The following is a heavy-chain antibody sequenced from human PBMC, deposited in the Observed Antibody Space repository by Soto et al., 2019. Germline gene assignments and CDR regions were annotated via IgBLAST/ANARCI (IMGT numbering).Heavy chain of an antibody. D-gene: IGHD6-19*01. Sequence: GASVKVSCKASGYTFTSYGISWVRQAPGQGLEWMGWISAYNGNTNYAQKLQGRVTMTTDTSTSTAYMQMNSLRAEDTAVYYCAKMKSVAGWPHSWGQGTLVTVSS. CDR3: AKMKSVAGWPHS. CDR1: GYTFTSYG. J-gene: IGHJ4*02. CDR2: ISAYNGNT. V-gene: IGHV1-18*01.